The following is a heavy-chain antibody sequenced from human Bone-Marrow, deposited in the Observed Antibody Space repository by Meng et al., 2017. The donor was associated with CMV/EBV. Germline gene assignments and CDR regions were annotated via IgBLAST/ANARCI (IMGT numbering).Heavy chain of an antibody. CDR2: IKQDGSEK. V-gene: IGHV3-7*01. CDR1: GFTFTSYA. CDR3: ARTRLGYCSGGSCYGSSRYYGMDV. D-gene: IGHD2-15*01. Sequence: GESLKISCEASGFTFTSYAMTWVRQAPGKGLEWVANIKQDGSEKYYVDSVKGRFTISRDNSKNTLYLQMNSLRAEDTAVYYCARTRLGYCSGGSCYGSSRYYGMDVWGQGTTVTVSS. J-gene: IGHJ6*02.